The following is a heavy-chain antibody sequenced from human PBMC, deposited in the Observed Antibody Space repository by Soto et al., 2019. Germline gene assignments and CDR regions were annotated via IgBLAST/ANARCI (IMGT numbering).Heavy chain of an antibody. CDR2: IYYSGST. CDR1: GGSISSGGYY. J-gene: IGHJ2*01. V-gene: IGHV4-31*03. D-gene: IGHD4-17*01. CDR3: ARGKTTVNYWYFDL. Sequence: QVQLQESGPGLVKPSQTLSRTCTVSGGSISSGGYYWSWIRQHPGKGLEWIGYIYYSGSTYYNPSLKSRVTISVDTSKNQFSLKLSSVTAADTAVYYCARGKTTVNYWYFDLWGRGTLVTVSS.